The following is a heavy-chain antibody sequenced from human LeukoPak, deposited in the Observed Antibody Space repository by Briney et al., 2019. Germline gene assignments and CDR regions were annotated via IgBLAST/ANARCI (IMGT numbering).Heavy chain of an antibody. V-gene: IGHV1-69*13. CDR2: IIPIFGTA. D-gene: IGHD5-18*01. J-gene: IGHJ6*03. CDR1: GGTFSSYA. CDR3: ARAQLWPTYYYYYYMDV. Sequence: GASVKVSCKASGGTFSSYAISWVRQAPGQGLEWMGGIIPIFGTANYAQKFQGRVTITADESTSTAYMELRSLRSDDTAVYYCARAQLWPTYYYYYYMDVWGKGTTVTVSS.